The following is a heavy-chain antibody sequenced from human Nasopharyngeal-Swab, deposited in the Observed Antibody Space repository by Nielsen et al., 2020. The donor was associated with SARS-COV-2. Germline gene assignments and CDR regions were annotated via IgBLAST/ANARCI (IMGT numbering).Heavy chain of an antibody. CDR2: IIPFFGTA. J-gene: IGHJ6*03. D-gene: IGHD6-13*01. Sequence: SVKVSCKASGGTFSSYAISWVRQAPGQGLEWMGGIIPFFGTANYAQKFQGRVTITADESTTTAYMELSSLRSEDTAVYYCARSAAAYYYYYMDVWGKGTTVTV. CDR1: GGTFSSYA. V-gene: IGHV1-69*13. CDR3: ARSAAAYYYYYMDV.